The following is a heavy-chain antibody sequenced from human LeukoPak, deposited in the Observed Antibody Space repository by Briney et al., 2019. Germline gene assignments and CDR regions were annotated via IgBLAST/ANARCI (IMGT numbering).Heavy chain of an antibody. D-gene: IGHD6-19*01. Sequence: PSETLSLTCTVSGGSIDNSHYYWGWIRQPTGEGLEWIASIHYSGSTHYNPSLKSRVTISVDTSKNQFSLKLSFVTAADTAVYYCVRLASGLIDYWGQGTLVTVSS. CDR3: VRLASGLIDY. V-gene: IGHV4-39*01. CDR2: IHYSGST. CDR1: GGSIDNSHYY. J-gene: IGHJ4*02.